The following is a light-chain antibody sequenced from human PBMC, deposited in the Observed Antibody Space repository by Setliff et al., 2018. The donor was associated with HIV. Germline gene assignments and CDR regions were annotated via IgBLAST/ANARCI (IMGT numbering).Light chain of an antibody. CDR3: QSYDSLSNWV. Sequence: QSALTQPPSVSGAPGQRVTISCTGSRSNIGAGFDVHWYQQFPGTAPKLLIYGNINRPSGVPDRFSGSKSGTSASLAITGLQAEDEADYYCQSYDSLSNWVLGGGTQLTVL. CDR1: RSNIGAGFD. V-gene: IGLV1-40*01. J-gene: IGLJ3*02. CDR2: GNI.